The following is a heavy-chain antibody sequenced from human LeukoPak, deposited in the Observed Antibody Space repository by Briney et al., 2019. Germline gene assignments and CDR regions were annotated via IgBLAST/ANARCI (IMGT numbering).Heavy chain of an antibody. CDR2: IYYSRST. Sequence: SETLSLTCPVSGGSLSSSSYYWGWIRQPPGKGLEWIGSIYYSRSTYYNPSLKSRVTISVDTSKNQFSLKLSSVTAADTAVYYCARGRVYIAVAGPWAFDIWGQGTMVTVSS. CDR1: GGSLSSSSYY. V-gene: IGHV4-39*07. J-gene: IGHJ3*02. CDR3: ARGRVYIAVAGPWAFDI. D-gene: IGHD6-19*01.